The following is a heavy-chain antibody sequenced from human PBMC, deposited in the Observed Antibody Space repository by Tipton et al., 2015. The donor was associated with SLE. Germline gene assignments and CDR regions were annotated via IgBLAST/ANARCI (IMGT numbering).Heavy chain of an antibody. CDR1: GGSISIGSYY. Sequence: TLSLTCRVSGGSISIGSYYWSWLRQPPGKGLEWIGRIYNTGSTNYKSSLQSRVTISLDTSNNQFSLRLHSVTVADTAVYYCARGGLYETSAYSVGFDIWGQGTLVTVSP. D-gene: IGHD3-22*01. V-gene: IGHV4-61*02. CDR3: ARGGLYETSAYSVGFDI. J-gene: IGHJ3*02. CDR2: IYNTGST.